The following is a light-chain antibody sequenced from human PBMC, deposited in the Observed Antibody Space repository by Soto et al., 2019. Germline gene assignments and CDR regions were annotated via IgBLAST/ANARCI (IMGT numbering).Light chain of an antibody. CDR2: YDC. J-gene: IGLJ2*01. CDR1: NIGGKS. Sequence: SYELTQAPSVSVAPGKTARITCGGNNIGGKSVHWYQQKAGQAPVLVIYYDCDRPTAIPERFTGSNSGNTATLTISRVEAGDEADYYCQVCNSSSDHPVVFGGGTKLTVL. CDR3: QVCNSSSDHPVV. V-gene: IGLV3-21*04.